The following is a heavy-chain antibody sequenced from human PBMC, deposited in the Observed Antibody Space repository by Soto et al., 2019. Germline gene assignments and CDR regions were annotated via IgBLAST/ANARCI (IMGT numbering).Heavy chain of an antibody. V-gene: IGHV3-48*03. D-gene: IGHD2-2*01. J-gene: IGHJ3*02. CDR1: GFTFSSYE. CDR2: ISSSGSTI. CDR3: ARERGYRYCSSTSCHDAFDI. Sequence: GGSLRLSCAASGFTFSSYEMNWVRQAPGKGLEWVSYISSSGSTIYYADSVKGRFTISRDNAKNSLYLQMNSLRAEDTAVYYCARERGYRYCSSTSCHDAFDIWGQGTMVTVSS.